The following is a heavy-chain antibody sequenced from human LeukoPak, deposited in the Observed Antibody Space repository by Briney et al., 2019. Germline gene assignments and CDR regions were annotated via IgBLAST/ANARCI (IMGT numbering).Heavy chain of an antibody. V-gene: IGHV4-59*01. CDR2: IYYSGSP. CDR3: AIGRYDHSSDSFGY. D-gene: IGHD3-22*01. CDR1: GGSISSYY. J-gene: IGHJ4*02. Sequence: SETLSLTCTVSGGSISSYYWSWIRQPPGKGLEWIGYIYYSGSPNYSPSLKSRVTISVDTSKNQFSLKLSSVTAADTAVYYCAIGRYDHSSDSFGYWGQGILVTVSS.